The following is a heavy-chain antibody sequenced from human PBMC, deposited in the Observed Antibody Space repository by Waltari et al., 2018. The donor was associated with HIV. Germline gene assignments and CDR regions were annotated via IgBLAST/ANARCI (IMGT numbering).Heavy chain of an antibody. CDR3: ARDQTYSGWSSFDS. V-gene: IGHV6-1*01. D-gene: IGHD6-19*01. J-gene: IGHJ4*02. CDR2: TYYRSKWYN. CDR1: GDSASSNSAA. Sequence: QVQLQQSGPGLVKPSQTLPLTCAISGDSASSNSAAWNWIRQSPSRGLEWLGRTYYRSKWYNDYAVSVKSRMTINSDTSKNQFSLQLNSVTPEDTAVYYCARDQTYSGWSSFDSWGQGTLVTVSS.